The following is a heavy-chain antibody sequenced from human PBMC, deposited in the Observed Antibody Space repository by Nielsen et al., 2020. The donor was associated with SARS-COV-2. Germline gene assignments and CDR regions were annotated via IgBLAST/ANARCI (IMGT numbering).Heavy chain of an antibody. J-gene: IGHJ6*02. V-gene: IGHV3-30*04. Sequence: GESLKISCAASGFTFSSYAMHWVRQAPGKGLEWVAVISYDGSNKYYADSVKGRFTISRDNSKNTLYLQMNSLRAEDTAVYYCATYGSGSYYLYYYYGMDVWGQGTTVTVSS. CDR2: ISYDGSNK. CDR3: ATYGSGSYYLYYYYGMDV. CDR1: GFTFSSYA. D-gene: IGHD3-10*01.